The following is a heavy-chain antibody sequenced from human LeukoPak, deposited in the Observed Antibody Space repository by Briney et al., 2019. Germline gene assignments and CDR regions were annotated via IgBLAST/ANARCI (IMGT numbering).Heavy chain of an antibody. V-gene: IGHV3-48*02. D-gene: IGHD1-26*01. CDR2: ITASGTAM. CDR1: GFTFSSYS. CDR3: ASSGSYRFDY. Sequence: GGSLRLSCAASGFTFSSYSMNWVRQAPGKRLEWVSHITASGTAMFYADSVKGRFTISRDNAKNSLYLQMNSLRDEDTAVYYCASSGSYRFDYWGQGTLVTVSS. J-gene: IGHJ4*02.